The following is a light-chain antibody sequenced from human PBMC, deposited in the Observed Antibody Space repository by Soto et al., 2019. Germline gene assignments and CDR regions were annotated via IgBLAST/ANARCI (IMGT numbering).Light chain of an antibody. CDR2: DAS. Sequence: EIVMTQSPATLSVSPGERATLSCRASQSFISNLAWYQQKPGQAPRLLIYDASQRATGIPARFSGSGSGTDFTLTISRLEPEDFAVYYCQQYGNSPPWTFGQGTKVDIK. J-gene: IGKJ1*01. V-gene: IGKV3D-15*01. CDR1: QSFISN. CDR3: QQYGNSPPWT.